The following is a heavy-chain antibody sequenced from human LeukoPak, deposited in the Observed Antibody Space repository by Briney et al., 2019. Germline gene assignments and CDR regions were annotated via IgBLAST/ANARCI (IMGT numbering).Heavy chain of an antibody. V-gene: IGHV3-30*04. CDR3: ASGEGLDY. CDR2: IPYDGSNK. CDR1: GFTFSSYA. J-gene: IGHJ4*02. Sequence: GGSLRLSCAASGFTFSSYAMHWVRQAPGKGLEWVAVIPYDGSNKYYADSVKGRFTISRDNSKNTLYLQMNSLRAEDTAVYYCASGEGLDYWGQGTLVTVSS.